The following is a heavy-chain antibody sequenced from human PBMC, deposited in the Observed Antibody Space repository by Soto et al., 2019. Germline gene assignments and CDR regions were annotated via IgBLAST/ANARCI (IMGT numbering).Heavy chain of an antibody. Sequence: PSETLSLTCTVSGGSISSSSYYWGWIRQPPGKGLEWIGSIYYSGSTYYNPSLKSRVTISVDTSKNQFSLKLSSVTAADTAVYYCARQPRILTGYSGXFDYWGQGTLVTVSS. CDR2: IYYSGST. CDR1: GGSISSSSYY. CDR3: ARQPRILTGYSGXFDY. J-gene: IGHJ4*02. D-gene: IGHD3-9*01. V-gene: IGHV4-39*01.